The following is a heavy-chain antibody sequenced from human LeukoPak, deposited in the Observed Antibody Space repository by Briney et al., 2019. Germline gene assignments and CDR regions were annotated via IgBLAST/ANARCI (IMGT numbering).Heavy chain of an antibody. Sequence: PGRSLRLSCAASGFTFDDYAMHWARQAPGKGLEWVSGISWNSGSIGYADSVKGRFTISRDNAKNSLYLQMNSLRAEDTALYYCAKAGLLPDAFDIWGQGTMVTVSS. CDR1: GFTFDDYA. J-gene: IGHJ3*02. V-gene: IGHV3-9*01. CDR2: ISWNSGSI. D-gene: IGHD3-22*01. CDR3: AKAGLLPDAFDI.